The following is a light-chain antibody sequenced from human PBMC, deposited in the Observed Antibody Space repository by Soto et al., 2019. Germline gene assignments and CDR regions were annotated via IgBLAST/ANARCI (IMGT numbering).Light chain of an antibody. CDR1: QGVTTN. Sequence: IVMTQSPGTLCLSTGERATLSWWAGQGVTTNFAWYQQKSGQSPRLLIYDVSIRATGVPARFSGTGSETDFTLTISGLKSEDSAVYFCQQYNNWTFSFGQGTRLEIK. V-gene: IGKV3-15*01. J-gene: IGKJ5*01. CDR3: QQYNNWTFS. CDR2: DVS.